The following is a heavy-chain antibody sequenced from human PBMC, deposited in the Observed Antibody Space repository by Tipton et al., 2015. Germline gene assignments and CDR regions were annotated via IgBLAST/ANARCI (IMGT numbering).Heavy chain of an antibody. CDR2: TYPGDSDT. Sequence: VQLVQSGAEVKKPGESLKISCKGSGYTFTNYWIGWVRQMPGKGLEWMGITYPGDSDTRYSSTFEGQVTISADKSISTAYLQWSSLRASDSAMFYCARQRDDYFDLWGQGTLVTVSA. J-gene: IGHJ4*02. CDR1: GYTFTNYW. D-gene: IGHD2-21*02. V-gene: IGHV5-51*01. CDR3: ARQRDDYFDL.